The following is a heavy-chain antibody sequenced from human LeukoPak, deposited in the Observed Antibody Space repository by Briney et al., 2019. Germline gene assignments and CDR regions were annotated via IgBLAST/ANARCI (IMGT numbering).Heavy chain of an antibody. V-gene: IGHV4-39*07. Sequence: SETLSLTCTVSGGSISSSSYYWGWIRQPPGEGLEWIGSIYYSGSTYYNPSLKSRVTISVETSKNQFSLKLKSVTAADTAVYYCARGGYYGSGNDFRFDPWGQGTLVTVSS. CDR1: GGSISSSSYY. D-gene: IGHD3-10*01. J-gene: IGHJ5*02. CDR3: ARGGYYGSGNDFRFDP. CDR2: IYYSGST.